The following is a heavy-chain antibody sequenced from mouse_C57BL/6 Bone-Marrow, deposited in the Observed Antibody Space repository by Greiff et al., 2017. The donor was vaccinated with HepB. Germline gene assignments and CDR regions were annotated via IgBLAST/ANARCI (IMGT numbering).Heavy chain of an antibody. CDR2: IYPRDGST. J-gene: IGHJ2*01. CDR1: GYTFTDHT. CDR3: AVITTVVANFDY. D-gene: IGHD1-1*01. V-gene: IGHV1-78*01. Sequence: VQRVESDAELVKPGASVKISCKVSGYTFTDHTIHWMKQRPEQGLEWIGYIYPRDGSTKYNEKFKGKATLTADKSSSTAYMQLNSLTSEDSAVYFCAVITTVVANFDYWGQGTTLTVSS.